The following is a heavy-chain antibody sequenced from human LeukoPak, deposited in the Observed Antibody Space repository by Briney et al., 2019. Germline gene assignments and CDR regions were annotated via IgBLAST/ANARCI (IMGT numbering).Heavy chain of an antibody. Sequence: ASVKVSCKASGYTSTSYGISWVRQAPGQGLEWMGWISAYNGNTNYAQKFQGRVTITRNTSISTAYMELSSLRSEDTAVYYCARSYYYDSSGEDAFDIWGQGTMVTVSS. D-gene: IGHD3-22*01. CDR2: ISAYNGNT. CDR3: ARSYYYDSSGEDAFDI. CDR1: GYTSTSYG. V-gene: IGHV1-18*01. J-gene: IGHJ3*02.